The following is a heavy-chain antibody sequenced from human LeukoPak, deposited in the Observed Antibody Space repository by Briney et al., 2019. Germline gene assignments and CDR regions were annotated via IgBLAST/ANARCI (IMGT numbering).Heavy chain of an antibody. CDR1: GYTFTSYG. D-gene: IGHD3-9*01. V-gene: IGHV1-18*01. CDR3: ARAYDILTGYPNYFDY. CDR2: ISAYNGNT. J-gene: IGHJ4*02. Sequence: ASVKVSRKASGYTFTSYGISWVRQAPGQGLEWMGWISAYNGNTNYAQKLQGRVTMTTDTSTSTAYMELRSLRSDDTAVYYCARAYDILTGYPNYFDYWGQGTLVTVSS.